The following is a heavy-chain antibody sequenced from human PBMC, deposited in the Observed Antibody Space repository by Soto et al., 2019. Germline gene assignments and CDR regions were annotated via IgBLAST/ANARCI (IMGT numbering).Heavy chain of an antibody. V-gene: IGHV1-3*01. CDR3: AREMSPSGDSCYEL. D-gene: IGHD2-15*01. CDR1: GYTFKNCA. Sequence: ASVKVSCKASGYTFKNCAMHWVRQAPGQRLEWMGWINAGDGNRKYSQKFQDRVTITRDTSASTVYMELSSLRSEDTALYFCAREMSPSGDSCYELWGRGTPVTVSS. J-gene: IGHJ4*02. CDR2: INAGDGNR.